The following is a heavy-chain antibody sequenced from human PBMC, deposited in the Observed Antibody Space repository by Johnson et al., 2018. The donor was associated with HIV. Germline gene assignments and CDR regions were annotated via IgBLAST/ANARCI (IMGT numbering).Heavy chain of an antibody. CDR1: GFTFSSYD. CDR2: IGTAGDT. J-gene: IGHJ3*02. D-gene: IGHD4-23*01. Sequence: VQLVESGGGLVQPGGSLRLSCAASGFTFSSYDMHWVRQATGKGLEWVSAIGTAGDTYYPGSVKGRFTISRENAKNSLYLQMNSLRAGDTAVYYCARGRAVGGAAAFDIWGQGTMVTVSS. CDR3: ARGRAVGGAAAFDI. V-gene: IGHV3-13*01.